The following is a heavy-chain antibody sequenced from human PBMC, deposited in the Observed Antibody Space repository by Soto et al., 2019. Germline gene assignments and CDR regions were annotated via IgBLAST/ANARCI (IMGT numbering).Heavy chain of an antibody. J-gene: IGHJ6*02. CDR2: ISYDGSNK. D-gene: IGHD2-2*01. CDR3: AKAVGYCSSTSCREYYYYYGMDV. Sequence: GGTLSLSCAASGFTFSSYGIHWSCQAQRTGLEWVAVISYDGSNKYYADSVKGRFTISRDNPKNTAYLQMNSLRAEDTAVYYCAKAVGYCSSTSCREYYYYYGMDVWGQGTTVTVSS. CDR1: GFTFSSYG. V-gene: IGHV3-30*18.